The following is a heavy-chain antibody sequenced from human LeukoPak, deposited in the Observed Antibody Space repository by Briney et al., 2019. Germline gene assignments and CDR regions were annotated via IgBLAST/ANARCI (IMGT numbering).Heavy chain of an antibody. Sequence: GGSLRLSCAASGFTFSSYSMNWVRQAPGKGLEWVSSISGSSTYIYYADSVKGRFTISRDNAKNSLYLQMNSLRAEDTAIYYCARAKPLPLMAHYFDYLGQGTLLTVSS. CDR1: GFTFSSYS. V-gene: IGHV3-21*01. CDR3: ARAKPLPLMAHYFDY. D-gene: IGHD3-16*02. J-gene: IGHJ4*02. CDR2: ISGSSTYI.